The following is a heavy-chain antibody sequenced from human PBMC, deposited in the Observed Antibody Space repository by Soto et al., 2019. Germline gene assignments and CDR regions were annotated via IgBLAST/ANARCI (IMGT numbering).Heavy chain of an antibody. CDR3: ASDPYPWTSGWNCFDP. CDR2: INSDGSGT. D-gene: IGHD6-19*01. J-gene: IGHJ5*02. V-gene: IGHV3-74*01. CDR1: AFTFSNYW. Sequence: EVQLVESGGDLVQPGGSLRLSCAASAFTFSNYWMHWVRQAPGTGLVWVSRINSDGSGTNYADSVKGRFTISRDNAKNTLYLQMNSLRAEDTAVYYCASDPYPWTSGWNCFDPWGQGTLVTVSS.